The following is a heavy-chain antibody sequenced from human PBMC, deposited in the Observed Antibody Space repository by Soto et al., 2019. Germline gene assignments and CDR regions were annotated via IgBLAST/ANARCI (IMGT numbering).Heavy chain of an antibody. D-gene: IGHD6-13*01. J-gene: IGHJ4*02. CDR3: ARGETQQQRDY. V-gene: IGHV4-4*02. CDR1: GDSISSDKW. Sequence: TSETLSLTCAVSGDSISSDKWWRWIRQPPGKGLQWIGEIYHRGSTKYNPSLKSRVIISVDKSKNQFSLKLSSVTDADTAVYYCARGETQQQRDYWGLGTLVTVSS. CDR2: IYHRGST.